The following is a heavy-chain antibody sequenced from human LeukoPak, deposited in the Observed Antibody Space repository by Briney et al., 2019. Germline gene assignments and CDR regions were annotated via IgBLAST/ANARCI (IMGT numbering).Heavy chain of an antibody. Sequence: PSETLSLTCTVYGGSISSYYWRWIPQPPGKGLEGIAYIYYSGSTYYNPSLKSRATISVDTSKIQSSLKLSSVTAADTAVYYCARQPGGTAAFDIWGQGTMVTVSS. CDR3: ARQPGGTAAFDI. V-gene: IGHV4-59*08. J-gene: IGHJ3*02. CDR1: GGSISSYY. CDR2: IYYSGST. D-gene: IGHD1-14*01.